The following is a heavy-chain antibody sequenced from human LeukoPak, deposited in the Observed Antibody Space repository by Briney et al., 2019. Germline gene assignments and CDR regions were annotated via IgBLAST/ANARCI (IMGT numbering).Heavy chain of an antibody. CDR1: GYTFTSYG. J-gene: IGHJ5*02. CDR3: ARDIVATIHAWFDP. Sequence: ASVTVSCKASGYTFTSYGISWVRQAPGQGLEWMGWISAYNGNTNYAQKLQGRVTMTTDTSTSTAYMELRSLRSDVTAVYYCARDIVATIHAWFDPWGQGTLVTVSS. D-gene: IGHD5-12*01. V-gene: IGHV1-18*04. CDR2: ISAYNGNT.